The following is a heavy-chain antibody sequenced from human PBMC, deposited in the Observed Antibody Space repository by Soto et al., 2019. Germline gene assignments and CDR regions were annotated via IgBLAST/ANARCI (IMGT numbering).Heavy chain of an antibody. D-gene: IGHD4-17*01. J-gene: IGHJ4*02. CDR2: IKQDGSEK. V-gene: IGHV3-7*01. CDR3: ARARPDLKIFSTVTIYYFDY. CDR1: GFTFSSYW. Sequence: PGGSLRLSCAASGFTFSSYWMSWVRQAPGKGLEWVANIKQDGSEKYYVDSVKGRFTISRDNAKNSLYLQMNSLRAEDTAVYYCARARPDLKIFSTVTIYYFDYWGQGTLVTVSS.